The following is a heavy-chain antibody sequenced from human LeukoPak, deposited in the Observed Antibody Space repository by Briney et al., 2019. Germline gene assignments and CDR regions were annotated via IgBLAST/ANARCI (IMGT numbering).Heavy chain of an antibody. CDR1: GYTFTELS. CDR3: ATSPSMQVVPLDY. V-gene: IGHV1-24*01. Sequence: ASVKVSCKASGYTFTELSMHWVRQAPGKGLEWMGGFDPEDGETIYAQKFQGRVTMTEDTSTDTAYMELSSLRSEDTAVYYCATSPSMQVVPLDYWGQGTLVTVSS. J-gene: IGHJ4*02. CDR2: FDPEDGET. D-gene: IGHD2/OR15-2a*01.